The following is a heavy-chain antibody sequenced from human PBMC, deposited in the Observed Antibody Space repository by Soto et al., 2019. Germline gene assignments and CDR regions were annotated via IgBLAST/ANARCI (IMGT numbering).Heavy chain of an antibody. D-gene: IGHD4-17*01. CDR2: INAGSGYT. Sequence: QVQLVQSGAEVKKPGASVKVSCKASGYSFTSYSMHWVRQAPGQRLEWLGWINAGSGYTTYSQKFQGRVTLTRDTSATTAYMELSSVRSEDTAVYYCASGLPGYLDNWGQGTLVTVSS. CDR3: ASGLPGYLDN. CDR1: GYSFTSYS. V-gene: IGHV1-3*01. J-gene: IGHJ4*02.